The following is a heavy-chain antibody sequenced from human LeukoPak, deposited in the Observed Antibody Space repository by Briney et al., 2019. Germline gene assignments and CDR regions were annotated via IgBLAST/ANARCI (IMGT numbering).Heavy chain of an antibody. V-gene: IGHV3-11*04. Sequence: GGSLRLSCAASGFTFSDYYMSWIRQAPGKGLEWVSYISSSGSTIYYADSVKGRFTISRDNAKNSLYLQMNSLRAEDTAMYYCVRDSLGHSSGWYLYYWGQGTLVTVSS. CDR2: ISSSGSTI. D-gene: IGHD6-19*01. CDR3: VRDSLGHSSGWYLYY. CDR1: GFTFSDYY. J-gene: IGHJ4*02.